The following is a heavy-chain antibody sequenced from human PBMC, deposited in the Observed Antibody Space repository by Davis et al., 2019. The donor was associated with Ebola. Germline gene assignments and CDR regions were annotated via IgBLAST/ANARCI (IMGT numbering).Heavy chain of an antibody. D-gene: IGHD5-12*01. V-gene: IGHV4-34*01. CDR2: INHSGST. J-gene: IGHJ4*02. CDR1: GGSFSGLY. Sequence: MPSETLSLTCAVYGGSFSGLYWSWIRQPPGKGLEWIGEINHSGSTNYNPSLKSRVTMSVDTSKNQFSLRLNSVTAADTAVYYCARLLRSGYYDWAFDYWGQGTLVTVSS. CDR3: ARLLRSGYYDWAFDY.